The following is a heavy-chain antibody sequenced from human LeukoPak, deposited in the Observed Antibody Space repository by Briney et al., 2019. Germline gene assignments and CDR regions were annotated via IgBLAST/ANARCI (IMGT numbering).Heavy chain of an antibody. J-gene: IGHJ6*02. CDR1: GGSISSYY. CDR2: IYYSGST. V-gene: IGHV4-59*01. D-gene: IGHD2-21*01. Sequence: SETLSLTCTVSGGSISSYYWSWIRQPPGKGLEWIGYIYYSGSTNYNPSLKSRVTISVDTSKNQFSLKLSSVTAEDTAVYYCARAPDFVVPNYGMDVWGQGTTVTVSS. CDR3: ARAPDFVVPNYGMDV.